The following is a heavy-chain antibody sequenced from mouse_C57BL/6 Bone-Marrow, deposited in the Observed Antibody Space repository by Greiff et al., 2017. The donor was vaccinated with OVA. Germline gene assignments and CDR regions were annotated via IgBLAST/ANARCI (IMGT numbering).Heavy chain of an antibody. J-gene: IGHJ3*01. CDR2: IYPRSGNT. CDR1: GYTFTSYG. Sequence: VQGVESGAELARPGASVKLSCKASGYTFTSYGISWVKQRTGQGLEWIGEIYPRSGNTYSNEKFKGQATLTADKYSSTAYMERRSLTYEDSAVYFCAIEGGYYVGFAYWGQGTRVTVSA. CDR3: AIEGGYYVGFAY. V-gene: IGHV1-81*01. D-gene: IGHD2-3*01.